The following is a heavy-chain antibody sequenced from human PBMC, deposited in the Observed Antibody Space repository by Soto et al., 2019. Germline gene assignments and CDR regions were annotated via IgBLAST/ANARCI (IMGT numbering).Heavy chain of an antibody. V-gene: IGHV1-69*14. CDR2: ILPIFGTA. CDR1: GGTFSTSS. Sequence: QVRLVQSGAEVKKPGSSVKVSCKASGGTFSTSSINWLRQAPGQRPEWMGNILPIFGTADYAQKFRDRVTITADKSTNTAYMELRSLFSEDAAVYYCARGHEIGGNSDAFDIWGQGTVVTVSS. D-gene: IGHD1-1*01. J-gene: IGHJ3*02. CDR3: ARGHEIGGNSDAFDI.